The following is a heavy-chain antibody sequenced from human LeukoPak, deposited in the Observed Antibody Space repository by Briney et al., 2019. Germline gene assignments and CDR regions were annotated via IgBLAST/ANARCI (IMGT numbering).Heavy chain of an antibody. CDR3: ARVRGYSRDF. D-gene: IGHD5-12*01. CDR2: ITGDNAHI. J-gene: IGHJ4*02. Sequence: GGSLILSCAASGFTFSSYTMNWVRQAPGKGLDWVSSITGDNAHIFYADSVRGRFTISRDNAINSLYLQMSGLTAEDTAVYYCARVRGYSRDFWGQGTLVTVSS. V-gene: IGHV3-21*01. CDR1: GFTFSSYT.